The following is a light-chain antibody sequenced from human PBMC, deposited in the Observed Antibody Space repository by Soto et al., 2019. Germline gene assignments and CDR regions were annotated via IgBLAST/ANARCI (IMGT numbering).Light chain of an antibody. J-gene: IGLJ3*02. CDR1: SNDVGRYNL. CDR2: EAT. Sequence: QSALTQPASVSGSPEQSITISCTGTSNDVGRYNLVSWYQQHPGKAPQVMIYEATKRPSGFSNRFSGSKSGNTASLTISGLQAEDEADYYCCAYAGSGTVVFGGGTKVTVL. CDR3: CAYAGSGTVV. V-gene: IGLV2-23*01.